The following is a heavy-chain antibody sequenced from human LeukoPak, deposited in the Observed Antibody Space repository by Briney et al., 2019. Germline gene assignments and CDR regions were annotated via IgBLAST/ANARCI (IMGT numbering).Heavy chain of an antibody. D-gene: IGHD3-10*01. J-gene: IGHJ4*02. CDR3: AKAVRGWYYGSGSSLDY. V-gene: IGHV3-23*01. CDR2: ASGSDTGT. CDR1: GFIFTNYA. Sequence: PGGSLRLSCAASGFIFTNYAMSWVRQAPGKGLEWISAASGSDTGTYHADSVRGRFTISRDTSKNTLYLQMNSLRAEDTAVYYCAKAVRGWYYGSGSSLDYWGQGTLVTVSS.